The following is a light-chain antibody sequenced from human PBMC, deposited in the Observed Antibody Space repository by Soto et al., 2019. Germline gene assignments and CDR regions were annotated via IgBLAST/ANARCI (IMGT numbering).Light chain of an antibody. Sequence: DIQMTQSPSSLSASVGDTVTITCRASQSVSNFLGWFQQKPGKPPKSLIYTASSLQSGVPARFRGSGSGTQFALTINGLQPEDSATYYCQQYRTYPRTFGQVTRVEIK. CDR3: QQYRTYPRT. CDR1: QSVSNF. CDR2: TAS. J-gene: IGKJ1*01. V-gene: IGKV1-16*01.